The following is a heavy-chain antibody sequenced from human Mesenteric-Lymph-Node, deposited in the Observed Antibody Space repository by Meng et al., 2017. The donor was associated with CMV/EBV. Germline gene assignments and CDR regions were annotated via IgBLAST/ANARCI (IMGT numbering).Heavy chain of an antibody. V-gene: IGHV3-7*01. J-gene: IGHJ4*02. Sequence: GESLKISCAASGFTFSSYWMSWVRQAPGKGLEWVANIKQDGSEKYYVDSVKGRFTISRDNAKNSLYLQMNSLRAEDTAVYYCAKDRIAVAGPWYFDYWGQGTLVTVSS. CDR2: IKQDGSEK. D-gene: IGHD6-19*01. CDR3: AKDRIAVAGPWYFDY. CDR1: GFTFSSYW.